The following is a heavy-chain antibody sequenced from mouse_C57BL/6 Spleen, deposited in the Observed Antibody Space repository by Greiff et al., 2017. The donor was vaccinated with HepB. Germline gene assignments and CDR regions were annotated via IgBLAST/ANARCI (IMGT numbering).Heavy chain of an antibody. Sequence: QVQLQQSGAELAKPGASVKLSCKASGYTFTSYWMHWVKQRPGQGLEWIGYINPSSGYTKYNQKFKDKATLTEDKSSSTAYMQLSSLTYEDSAVYYCARHLNYGSSRDYWGQGTTLTVSS. CDR3: ARHLNYGSSRDY. D-gene: IGHD1-1*01. V-gene: IGHV1-7*01. CDR2: INPSSGYT. J-gene: IGHJ2*01. CDR1: GYTFTSYW.